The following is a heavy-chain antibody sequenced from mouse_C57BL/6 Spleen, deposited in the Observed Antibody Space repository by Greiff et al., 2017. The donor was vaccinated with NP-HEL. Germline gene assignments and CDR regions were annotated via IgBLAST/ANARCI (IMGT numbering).Heavy chain of an antibody. CDR3: ARGIPHYYGSSYDWYFDV. D-gene: IGHD1-1*01. V-gene: IGHV1-85*01. CDR1: GYTFTSYD. J-gene: IGHJ1*03. CDR2: IYPRDGST. Sequence: QVQLKQSGPELVKPGASVKLSCKASGYTFTSYDINWVKQRPGQGLEWIGWIYPRDGSTKYNEKFKGKATLTVDTSSSTAYMELHSLTSEDSAVYFCARGIPHYYGSSYDWYFDVWGTGTTVTVSS.